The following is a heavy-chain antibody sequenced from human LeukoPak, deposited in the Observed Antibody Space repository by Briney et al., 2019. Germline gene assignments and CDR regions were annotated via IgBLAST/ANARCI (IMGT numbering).Heavy chain of an antibody. Sequence: ASVKVSCKASGGTFSSYAISWVRQAPGQGLEWMGGIIPIFGTANYAQKFQGRVTITADESTSTTYMELRSLRSDDTAVYYCARDIWRITLVRGAFFEYWGQGTLVTVSS. D-gene: IGHD3-10*01. CDR3: ARDIWRITLVRGAFFEY. V-gene: IGHV1-69*13. CDR2: IIPIFGTA. CDR1: GGTFSSYA. J-gene: IGHJ4*02.